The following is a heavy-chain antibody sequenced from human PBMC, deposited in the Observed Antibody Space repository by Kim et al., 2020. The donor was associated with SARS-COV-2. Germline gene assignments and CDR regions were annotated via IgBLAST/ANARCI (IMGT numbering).Heavy chain of an antibody. CDR3: ARRRGGTMLVVVVTPYYYYAMDV. CDR1: GGSFSGYY. Sequence: SETLSLTCAVYGGSFSGYYWSWIRQPPGKGLEWIGEINHSGSTNYNPSLKSRVTISVDTSKNPFSLKLSSVTAADTAVYYCARRRGGTMLVVVVTPYYYYAMDVWGPGNTGTVSS. V-gene: IGHV4-34*01. D-gene: IGHD3-22*01. J-gene: IGHJ6*02. CDR2: INHSGST.